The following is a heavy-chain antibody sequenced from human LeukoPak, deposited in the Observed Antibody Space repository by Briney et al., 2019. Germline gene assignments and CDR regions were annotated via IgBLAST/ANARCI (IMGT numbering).Heavy chain of an antibody. CDR2: INPNSGAT. CDR3: ARTPYGSGSIGWFDP. J-gene: IGHJ5*02. V-gene: IGHV1-2*02. Sequence: ALVKVSCKASGYTFTDYYMHWVRQAPGQGLEWMGWINPNSGATKNAQKFQGRVTMTRDTSISTAYMELSRLTSDDTAIYYCARTPYGSGSIGWFDPWGQGTLVTVSS. CDR1: GYTFTDYY. D-gene: IGHD3-10*01.